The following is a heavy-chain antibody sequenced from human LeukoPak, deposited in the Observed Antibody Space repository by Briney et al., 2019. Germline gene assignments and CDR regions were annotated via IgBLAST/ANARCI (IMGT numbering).Heavy chain of an antibody. J-gene: IGHJ4*02. CDR2: IIPIFGTA. CDR1: GGTFSSYT. D-gene: IGHD2-21*02. V-gene: IGHV1-69*06. Sequence: SVKVSCKASGGTFSSYTITWVRQAPGQGLEWMGGIIPIFGTANYAQKFQGRVTITADKSTSTAYMELSSLRSEDTAVYYCARGSGVVTAISDRPFDYWGQGTLVTVSS. CDR3: ARGSGVVTAISDRPFDY.